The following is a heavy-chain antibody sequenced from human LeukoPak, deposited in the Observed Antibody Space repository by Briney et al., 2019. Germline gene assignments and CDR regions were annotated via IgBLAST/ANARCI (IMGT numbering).Heavy chain of an antibody. J-gene: IGHJ4*02. V-gene: IGHV1-18*01. CDR3: ASDHFSLLRYYYDSSGYYYGAAFDY. D-gene: IGHD3-22*01. Sequence: ASVKVSCKASGYTVTSYGISWVRQAPGQGLEWMGWISAYNGNTNYAQKLQGRVTMTTDTSTSTAYMELRSLRSDDTAVYYCASDHFSLLRYYYDSSGYYYGAAFDYWGQGTLVTVSS. CDR1: GYTVTSYG. CDR2: ISAYNGNT.